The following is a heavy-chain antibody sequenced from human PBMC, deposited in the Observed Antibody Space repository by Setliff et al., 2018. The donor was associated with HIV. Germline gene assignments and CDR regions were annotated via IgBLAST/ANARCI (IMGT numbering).Heavy chain of an antibody. CDR1: GYTFSEYA. V-gene: IGHV1-3*04. D-gene: IGHD3-10*01. Sequence: ASVKVSCKASGYTFSEYAIHWVRQAPGQRLEWMGRIDTDNGYRRYSPKLQGRVTITADASSSTMYMELSGLRSGDTAVYYCAGPRGDEAFDIWGQGTMVTVSS. CDR3: AGPRGDEAFDI. J-gene: IGHJ3*02. CDR2: IDTDNGYR.